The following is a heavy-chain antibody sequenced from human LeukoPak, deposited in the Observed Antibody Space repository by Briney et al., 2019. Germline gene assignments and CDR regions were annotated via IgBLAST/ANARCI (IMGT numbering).Heavy chain of an antibody. V-gene: IGHV1-46*01. D-gene: IGHD2-2*01. Sequence: ASVKVSRKASGYTFTSYYMHWVRQAPRQGLAWMGIINPSGGSTSYAQKFQGRVTMTRDTSTSTVYMELSSLRSEDTAVYYCARDPPIVVVPAAPTYYFDYWGQGTLVTVSS. CDR3: ARDPPIVVVPAAPTYYFDY. J-gene: IGHJ4*02. CDR2: INPSGGST. CDR1: GYTFTSYY.